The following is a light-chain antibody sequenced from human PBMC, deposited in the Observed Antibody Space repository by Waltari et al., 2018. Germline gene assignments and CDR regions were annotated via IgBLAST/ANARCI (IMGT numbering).Light chain of an antibody. CDR1: SGLRTYA. Sequence: QLVLTQSPSASASVGASVRPTCTLSSGLRTYAIAWHQHQPEKGPRSLMKVNSDGTHNKGDGIPDRFSGSSSGTERYLTISSLQPEDEADYYCQTWGLGYVIFGGGTKLTVL. V-gene: IGLV4-69*01. CDR3: QTWGLGYVI. J-gene: IGLJ2*01. CDR2: VNSDGTH.